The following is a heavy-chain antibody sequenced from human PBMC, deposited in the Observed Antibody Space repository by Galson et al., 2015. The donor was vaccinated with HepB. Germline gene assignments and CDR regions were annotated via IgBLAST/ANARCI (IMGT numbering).Heavy chain of an antibody. V-gene: IGHV5-51*01. CDR1: GYSFTSYW. CDR3: ARRANGAAAAGTVYYYGMDV. J-gene: IGHJ6*02. CDR2: IYPGDSDT. D-gene: IGHD6-13*01. Sequence: SGAEVKKPGESLKISCKGSGYSFTSYWIGWVRQMPGKGLEWMGIIYPGDSDTRYSPSFQGQVTISADKSISTAYLQWSSLKASDTAMYYCARRANGAAAAGTVYYYGMDVWGQGTTVTVSS.